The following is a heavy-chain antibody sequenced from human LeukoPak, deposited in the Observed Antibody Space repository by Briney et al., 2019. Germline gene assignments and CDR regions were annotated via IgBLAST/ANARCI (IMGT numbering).Heavy chain of an antibody. CDR3: ATHRLYSSGWSLDY. Sequence: ASVKVSCKASGYTFTGYYMHWVRQAPGQGLEWMGIINPSGGSTSYAQKFQGRVTMTEDTSTDTAYMELSSLRSEDTAVYYCATHRLYSSGWSLDYWGQGTLVTVSS. J-gene: IGHJ4*02. CDR2: INPSGGST. CDR1: GYTFTGYY. V-gene: IGHV1-46*01. D-gene: IGHD6-19*01.